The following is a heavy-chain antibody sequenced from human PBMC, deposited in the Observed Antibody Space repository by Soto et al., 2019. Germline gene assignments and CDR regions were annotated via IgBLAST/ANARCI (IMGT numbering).Heavy chain of an antibody. J-gene: IGHJ4*02. Sequence: EVQLVESGGGLVQPGGSLKLSCAASGFTFSGSAMHWVRQASGKGLEWVGRIRDKANSYATAYTASVKGRFTISRDDSKYTAYLQMNSLKTEDTAVYYCTRLYCGGDCYFDSWGQGTLVTVSS. CDR3: TRLYCGGDCYFDS. D-gene: IGHD2-21*02. CDR1: GFTFSGSA. V-gene: IGHV3-73*02. CDR2: IRDKANSYAT.